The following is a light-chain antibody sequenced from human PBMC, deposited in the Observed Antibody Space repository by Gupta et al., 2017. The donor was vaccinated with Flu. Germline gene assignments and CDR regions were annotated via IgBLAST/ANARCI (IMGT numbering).Light chain of an antibody. V-gene: IGLV1-51*02. J-gene: IGLJ3*02. CDR2: END. CDR3: GTWDSSLSTVV. Sequence: VTISCYGSSSNIGNNYVSWYQQFPGTAPKLLIYENDRRPSGFPDRFSGSKSGTSATLDITGLQTGDEADYYCGTWDSSLSTVVFGGGTKLTVL. CDR1: SSNIGNNY.